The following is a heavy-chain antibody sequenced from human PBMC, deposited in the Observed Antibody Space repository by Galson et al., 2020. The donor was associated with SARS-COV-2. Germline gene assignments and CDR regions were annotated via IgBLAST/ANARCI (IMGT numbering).Heavy chain of an antibody. CDR3: ARDRVVTPGYYYYGMDV. J-gene: IGHJ6*02. D-gene: IGHD2-15*01. CDR2: IYYSGST. V-gene: IGHV4-39*07. CDR1: GGSISSSSYY. Sequence: SETLSLTCTVSGGSISSSSYYWGWTRQPPGKGLAWIGSIYYSGSTYYNPSLKSRVTISVDTSKNQFSLKLSSVTAADTAVYYCARDRVVTPGYYYYGMDVWGQGTTVTVSS.